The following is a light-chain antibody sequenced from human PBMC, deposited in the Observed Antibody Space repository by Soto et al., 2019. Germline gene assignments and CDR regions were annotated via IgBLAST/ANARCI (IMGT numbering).Light chain of an antibody. V-gene: IGKV3-20*01. CDR1: QRVIRGY. CDR2: DTS. Sequence: EIALTQSPGTLSLSPGERATLSCGVSQRVIRGYLAWYQQKPGQAPRLLIYDTSDRATGIPDRFSGRGSGTDFTLTISSLEPEDFAAYYCQQYGDSPRTFGLGTKVDI. CDR3: QQYGDSPRT. J-gene: IGKJ1*01.